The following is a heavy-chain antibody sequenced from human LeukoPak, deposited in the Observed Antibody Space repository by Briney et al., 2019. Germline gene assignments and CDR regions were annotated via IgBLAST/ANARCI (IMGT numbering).Heavy chain of an antibody. J-gene: IGHJ1*01. V-gene: IGHV4-59*01. CDR2: IYYTGNA. D-gene: IGHD3-9*01. CDR1: GGSISGYH. CDR3: ASFSGYYDILTGYYLAEYFQH. Sequence: SETLSLTCTVTGGSISGYHWNWIRQSPGKGLEWIANIYYTGNADYNPSLKSRVTISVDTSKNQFSLKLSSVTAADTAVYYCASFSGYYDILTGYYLAEYFQHWGQGTLVTVSS.